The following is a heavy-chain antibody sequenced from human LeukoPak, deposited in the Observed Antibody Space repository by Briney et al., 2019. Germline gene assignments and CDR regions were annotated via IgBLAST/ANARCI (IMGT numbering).Heavy chain of an antibody. CDR3: ARGGESGYDF. V-gene: IGHV4-34*01. J-gene: IGHJ4*02. D-gene: IGHD5-12*01. Sequence: SETLSLTCAVYGGSFSGYYWSWIRQPPGKGLEWIGEINHSGSTIYNPSLKSRVTISVDTSKNQFSLKLSSVTAADTAVYYCARGGESGYDFWGQGTLVTVSS. CDR2: INHSGST. CDR1: GGSFSGYY.